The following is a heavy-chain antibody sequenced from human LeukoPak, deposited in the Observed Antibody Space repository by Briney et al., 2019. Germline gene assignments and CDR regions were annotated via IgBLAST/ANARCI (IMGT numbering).Heavy chain of an antibody. CDR2: IYYSGST. Sequence: PSQTLSLTCTVSGGSISSGDYYWSWIRQPPGKGLEWIGYIYYSGSTYYNPSLKSRVTISVDTSKNQFSLRLSSVTAADTAVYCARRSSSSWYDEYFDYWGQGILVTVSS. J-gene: IGHJ4*02. D-gene: IGHD6-13*01. V-gene: IGHV4-30-4*01. CDR1: GGSISSGDYY. CDR3: ARRSSSSWYDEYFDY.